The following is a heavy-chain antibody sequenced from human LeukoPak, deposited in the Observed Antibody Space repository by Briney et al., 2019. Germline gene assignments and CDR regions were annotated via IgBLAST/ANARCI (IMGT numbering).Heavy chain of an antibody. CDR3: AKDGGEGRATIFGVVRVRYFDY. Sequence: PGGSLRLSCAASGVTFSSYAMSWVRQAPGKGLKWVSAISGSGGSTYYADSVKGRFTISRDNSKNTLYLQMNSLRAEDTAVYYCAKDGGEGRATIFGVVRVRYFDYWGQGTLVTVSS. D-gene: IGHD3-3*01. CDR2: ISGSGGST. J-gene: IGHJ4*02. V-gene: IGHV3-23*01. CDR1: GVTFSSYA.